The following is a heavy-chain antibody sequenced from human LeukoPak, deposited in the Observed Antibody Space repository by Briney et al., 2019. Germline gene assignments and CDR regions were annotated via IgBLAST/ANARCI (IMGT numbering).Heavy chain of an antibody. D-gene: IGHD2-21*02. Sequence: GGSLRLSCVASRFTFSNYWMSWVRQAPGKGLEWVANINQDGSKKRYADSMKGRFTISRDNAKESLYLQLNSLRAGDTAVYYCAKWGPYCVGDYCPALDSWGQGTLVTVSS. J-gene: IGHJ4*02. CDR3: AKWGPYCVGDYCPALDS. CDR2: INQDGSKK. CDR1: RFTFSNYW. V-gene: IGHV3-7*01.